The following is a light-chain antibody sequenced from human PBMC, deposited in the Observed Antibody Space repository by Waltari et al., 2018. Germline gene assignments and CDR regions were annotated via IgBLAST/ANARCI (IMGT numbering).Light chain of an antibody. Sequence: DIQMTQSPSSLSSYVGYRLTITCRASPNILTYVNWYQQKPGKAPKLLIYAASSLEDGVPLRFSGSGSGTHFTLTISGLQPEDLATYYCQQCHSTPYTFGQGTKLEI. J-gene: IGKJ2*01. CDR1: PNILTY. CDR3: QQCHSTPYT. CDR2: AAS. V-gene: IGKV1-39*01.